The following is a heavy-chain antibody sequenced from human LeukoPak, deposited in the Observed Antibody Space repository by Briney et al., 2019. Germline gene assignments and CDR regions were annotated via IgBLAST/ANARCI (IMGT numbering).Heavy chain of an antibody. Sequence: GGSLRLSCAASGFTFSSYSMNWVRQAPGKGLEWVSYISSSSSTIYYADSVKGRFTISRDNAKNSLYLQMNSLRAEDTAVYYCAVSNYGSGSYYRVQAYWGQGTLVTVSS. J-gene: IGHJ4*02. CDR1: GFTFSSYS. CDR3: AVSNYGSGSYYRVQAY. V-gene: IGHV3-48*01. D-gene: IGHD3-10*01. CDR2: ISSSSSTI.